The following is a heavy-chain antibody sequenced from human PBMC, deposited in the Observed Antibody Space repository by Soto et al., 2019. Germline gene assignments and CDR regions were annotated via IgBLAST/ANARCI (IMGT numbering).Heavy chain of an antibody. CDR2: ISYDGSNK. Sequence: GGSLRLSCAASGFTFSSYAMHWVRQAPGKGLEWVAVISYDGSNKYYADSVKGRFTISRDNSKNTLYLQMNSLRAEDTAVYYCXRDLPDYGDYGPWWFDPWGQGTLVTVSS. CDR1: GFTFSSYA. D-gene: IGHD4-17*01. J-gene: IGHJ5*02. CDR3: XRDLPDYGDYGPWWFDP. V-gene: IGHV3-30-3*01.